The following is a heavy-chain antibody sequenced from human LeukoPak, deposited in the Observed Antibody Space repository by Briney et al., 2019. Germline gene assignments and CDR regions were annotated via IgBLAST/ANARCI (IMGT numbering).Heavy chain of an antibody. D-gene: IGHD6-19*01. CDR1: GFTFRSYA. Sequence: PGGSLRLSCAASGFTFRSYAMSWVRQGPGKGLGCVSAISSSGGSTYYADSVKGRYTISRDNSKNTLYLQMHSLRAGDTAVYYCAKDGGSSGWFDYWGQGTLVTVSS. J-gene: IGHJ4*02. V-gene: IGHV3-23*01. CDR3: AKDGGSSGWFDY. CDR2: ISSSGGST.